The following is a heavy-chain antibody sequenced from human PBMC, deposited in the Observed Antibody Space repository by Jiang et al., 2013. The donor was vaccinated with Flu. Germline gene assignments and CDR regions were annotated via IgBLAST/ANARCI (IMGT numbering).Heavy chain of an antibody. CDR2: ISSSGSTI. CDR3: ARDMYYYDSSVDAFDI. Sequence: WVSYISSSGSTIYYADSVKGRFTISRDNAKNSLYLQMNSLRAEDTAVYYCARDMYYYDSSVDAFDIWGQGTMVTVSS. V-gene: IGHV3-48*03. J-gene: IGHJ3*02. D-gene: IGHD3-22*01.